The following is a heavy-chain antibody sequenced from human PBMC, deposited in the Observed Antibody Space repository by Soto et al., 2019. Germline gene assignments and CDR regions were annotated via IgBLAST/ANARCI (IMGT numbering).Heavy chain of an antibody. CDR3: AREENCSDGICYSEYFQR. J-gene: IGHJ1*01. CDR1: GYIFTAYS. Sequence: QVQLVQSGAEVKKPGASVKVSCKASGYIFTAYSMHWVRQAPGQGLEWMGVVNPSGGSTNYAQKFQGRTPMTRDTSTTTVYMDLSSLTSEDTAVYYCAREENCSDGICYSEYFQRWGQGTLVTVSS. CDR2: VNPSGGST. V-gene: IGHV1-46*01. D-gene: IGHD2-15*01.